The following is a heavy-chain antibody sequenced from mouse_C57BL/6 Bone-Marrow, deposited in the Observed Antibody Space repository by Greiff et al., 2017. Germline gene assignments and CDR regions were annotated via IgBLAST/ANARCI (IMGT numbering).Heavy chain of an antibody. CDR2: IDPENGDT. CDR3: TTSGDYYGSSSYFDY. V-gene: IGHV14-4*01. Sequence: VQLQQSGAELVRPGASVKLSCTASGFNIKDDYMHWVKQRPEQGLEWIGWIDPENGDTEYASKFQGKATITADTSSNTAYLQLSSLTSEDTAVYYGTTSGDYYGSSSYFDYWGQGTTLTVSS. D-gene: IGHD1-1*01. CDR1: GFNIKDDY. J-gene: IGHJ2*01.